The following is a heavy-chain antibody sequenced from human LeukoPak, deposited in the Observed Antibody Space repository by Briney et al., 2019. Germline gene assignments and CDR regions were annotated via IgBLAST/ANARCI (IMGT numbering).Heavy chain of an antibody. Sequence: GGSLRLSCAASGFTFSNYGMHWGRQAPGKGREGVAIIWADGSNKYYADSVKGRFTISRDNSKNTLFLQMSSLRAEDTAVYYCAIHSEQQLANYWGQGTLVTVSS. V-gene: IGHV3-33*01. CDR1: GFTFSNYG. D-gene: IGHD6-13*01. CDR3: AIHSEQQLANY. CDR2: IWADGSNK. J-gene: IGHJ4*02.